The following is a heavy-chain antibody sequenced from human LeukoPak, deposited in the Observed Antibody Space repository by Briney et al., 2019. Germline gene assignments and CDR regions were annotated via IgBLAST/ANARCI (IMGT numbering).Heavy chain of an antibody. CDR2: TSGSGGST. Sequence: GGSLRLSCAASGFTFSSYAMSWVRLAPGKGLEWVSGTSGSGGSTYYADSVKGRFTISRDNSQNTLYLQMNSLRAEDTAVYYCAKGHDYGDYVFWFDPWGQGTLVTVSS. J-gene: IGHJ5*02. V-gene: IGHV3-23*01. CDR1: GFTFSSYA. CDR3: AKGHDYGDYVFWFDP. D-gene: IGHD4-17*01.